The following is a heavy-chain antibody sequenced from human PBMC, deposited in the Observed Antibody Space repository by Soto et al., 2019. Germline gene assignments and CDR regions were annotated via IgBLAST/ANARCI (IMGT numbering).Heavy chain of an antibody. CDR2: ISYDGSNK. CDR3: FFFQAEDGIRDTVPVSAFLLNRSSDL. V-gene: IGHV3-30-3*01. J-gene: IGHJ2*01. D-gene: IGHD2-15*01. Sequence: KGLEWVAVISYDGSNKYYADSVKGRFTISRDNSKNTLNLQMNSLRAEDTAVYYCFFFQAEDGIRDTVPVSAFLLNRSSDL.